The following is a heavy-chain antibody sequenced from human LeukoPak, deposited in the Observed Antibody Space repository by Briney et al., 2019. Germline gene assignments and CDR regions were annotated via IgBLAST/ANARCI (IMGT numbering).Heavy chain of an antibody. J-gene: IGHJ4*02. CDR2: INHSGST. CDR1: GGSFSGYY. Sequence: SETLSLTCAVYGGSFSGYYWSWIRQPPGKGLEWIGEINHSGSTNYNPSLKSRVTVSVDTSKNQFSLKLSSVTAADTAVYYCARGISAFDYGGQGTLVTVSS. D-gene: IGHD2-21*01. V-gene: IGHV4-34*01. CDR3: ARGISAFDY.